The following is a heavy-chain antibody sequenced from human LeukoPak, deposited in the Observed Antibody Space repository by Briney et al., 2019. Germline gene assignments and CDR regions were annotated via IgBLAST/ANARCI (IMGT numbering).Heavy chain of an antibody. CDR1: EYTFTVYY. J-gene: IGHJ3*02. V-gene: IGHV1-2*02. D-gene: IGHD5-12*01. CDR3: ARDQYSGYEQSWAFDI. CDR2: INPNSGGT. Sequence: AAVTVSFKASEYTFTVYYMHWVRPAPGQGREGMGWINPNSGGTNYAQKFQGRVTITRDTSISTAYMEISSLRSDDTAVYYCARDQYSGYEQSWAFDISGQGTMVTVSS.